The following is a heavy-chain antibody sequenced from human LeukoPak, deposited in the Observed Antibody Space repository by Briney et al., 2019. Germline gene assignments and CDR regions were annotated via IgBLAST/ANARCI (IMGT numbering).Heavy chain of an antibody. V-gene: IGHV4-39*07. J-gene: IGHJ4*02. D-gene: IGHD5-18*01. CDR1: GGSISSSSYY. CDR2: IYYSGST. CDR3: ARWSYGYEGFDY. Sequence: PSETLSLTCTVSGGSISSSSYYWGWIRQPPGKGLEWIGSIYYSGSTYYNPSPKSRVTISVDTSKNQFSLKLSSVTAADTAVYYCARWSYGYEGFDYWGQGTLVTVSS.